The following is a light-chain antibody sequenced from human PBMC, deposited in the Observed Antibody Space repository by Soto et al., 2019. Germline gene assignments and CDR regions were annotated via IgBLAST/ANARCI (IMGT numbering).Light chain of an antibody. CDR1: QSLVYSDGNTY. CDR3: MQGTHWPLT. V-gene: IGKV2-30*01. Sequence: DVVMTQSPLSLPVTLGQPASISCRSSQSLVYSDGNTYLNWFQQRPGPSPRPLSYEVSNRGSAVTARFSGSGSGTDFTLKISRVAAEDVGVYYCMQGTHWPLTFGQGTKVDIK. J-gene: IGKJ1*01. CDR2: EVS.